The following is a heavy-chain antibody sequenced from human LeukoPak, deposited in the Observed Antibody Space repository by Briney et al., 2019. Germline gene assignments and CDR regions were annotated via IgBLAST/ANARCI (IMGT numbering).Heavy chain of an antibody. V-gene: IGHV4-59*01. CDR1: GGSISSYY. Sequence: PSVTLSLTCTVSGGSISSYYWSWIRQPPGKGLEWIGYIYYSGSTNYNPSLKSRVTISVDTSKNQFSLKLSSVTAADTAVYYCASSVAAAGTNYWGQGTLVTVSS. J-gene: IGHJ4*02. CDR3: ASSVAAAGTNY. CDR2: IYYSGST. D-gene: IGHD6-13*01.